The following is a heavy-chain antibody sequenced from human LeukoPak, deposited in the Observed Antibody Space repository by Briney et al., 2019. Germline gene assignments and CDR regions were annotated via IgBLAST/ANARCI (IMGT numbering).Heavy chain of an antibody. V-gene: IGHV3-30*02. Sequence: GGSLRLSCAASGFTFSSYGMRWVRQAPGKGLEWVAFIRYDGSNKYYADSVKGRFTISRDNSKNTLYLQMNSLRAEDTAVYYCAKPTGGGSSGWDEGDDAFDIWAKGQWSPSLQ. CDR3: AKPTGGGSSGWDEGDDAFDI. CDR2: IRYDGSNK. CDR1: GFTFSSYG. J-gene: IGHJ3*02. D-gene: IGHD6-19*01.